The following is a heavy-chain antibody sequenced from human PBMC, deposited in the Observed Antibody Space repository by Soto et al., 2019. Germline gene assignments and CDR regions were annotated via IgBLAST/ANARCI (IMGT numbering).Heavy chain of an antibody. Sequence: PSETLSLTCAVYGGSFSGYYWSWIRQPPGKGLEWIGEINHSGSTNYNPSLKSRATISVDTSKDQFSLKLNSVTAADTAVYYCARGPKGEVGGTWYYYAMDVWGQGTTVTVSS. CDR3: ARGPKGEVGGTWYYYAMDV. J-gene: IGHJ6*02. D-gene: IGHD1-26*01. V-gene: IGHV4-34*01. CDR2: INHSGST. CDR1: GGSFSGYY.